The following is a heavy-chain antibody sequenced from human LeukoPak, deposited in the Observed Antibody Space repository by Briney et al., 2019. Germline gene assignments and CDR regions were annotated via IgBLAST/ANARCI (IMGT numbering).Heavy chain of an antibody. CDR1: GFTFSSYG. CDR2: IWYDGSNK. CDR3: ARDSILPPYYYGSGSYFPHSWFDP. D-gene: IGHD3-10*01. J-gene: IGHJ5*02. Sequence: PGRSLRLSCAASGFTFSSYGMHWVRQAPGKGLEWVAVIWYDGSNKYYADSVEGRFTISRDNSKNTLYLQMHSLRAEATAVYYCARDSILPPYYYGSGSYFPHSWFDPWGQGTLVTVSS. V-gene: IGHV3-33*01.